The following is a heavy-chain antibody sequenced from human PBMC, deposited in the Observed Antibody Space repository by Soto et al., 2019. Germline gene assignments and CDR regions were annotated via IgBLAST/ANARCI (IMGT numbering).Heavy chain of an antibody. V-gene: IGHV1-18*01. CDR3: ARGRYGDY. CDR1: GYTSTTYG. CDR2: ISAHNDNT. J-gene: IGHJ4*02. D-gene: IGHD1-1*01. Sequence: QVHLVQSGAEVRKPGASVKVSCKGSGYTSTTYGITWVRQAPGQGLEWMGWISAHNDNTNYAQKVQGRVTVTRDTSTSTAYMELRNLRSDDTAVYYCARGRYGDYWGQGALVTVSS.